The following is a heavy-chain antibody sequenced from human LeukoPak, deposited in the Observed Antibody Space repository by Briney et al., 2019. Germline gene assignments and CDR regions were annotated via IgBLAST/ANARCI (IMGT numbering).Heavy chain of an antibody. CDR2: ISYDGSNK. D-gene: IGHD3-22*01. V-gene: IGHV3-30-3*01. J-gene: IGHJ4*02. CDR3: ARPNSGYRFDY. Sequence: GGSLRLSCAASGFTFSSYAMHWVRQAPGKGLEWVAVISYDGSNKYYADSVKGRFTISRDNSKNTLYLQMNSLRAEDTAVYYCARPNSGYRFDYWGQGTLVTVSS. CDR1: GFTFSSYA.